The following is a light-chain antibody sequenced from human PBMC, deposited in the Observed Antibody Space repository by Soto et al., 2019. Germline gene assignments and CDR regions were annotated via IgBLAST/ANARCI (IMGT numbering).Light chain of an antibody. V-gene: IGKV1-5*03. J-gene: IGKJ1*01. CDR2: KAS. Sequence: DIQMTQSPSSLSASVGDRVTLTCRASQRISSYFNWYQQKPGKAPKLLIYKASTLKSGVPSRFSGSGSGTEFTLTISSLQPDEFATYYCQHYNSYSEAVGHGNKVDIK. CDR1: QRISSY. CDR3: QHYNSYSEA.